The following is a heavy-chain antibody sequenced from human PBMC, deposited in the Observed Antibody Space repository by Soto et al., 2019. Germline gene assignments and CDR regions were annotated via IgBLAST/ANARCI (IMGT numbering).Heavy chain of an antibody. J-gene: IGHJ5*02. D-gene: IGHD7-27*01. V-gene: IGHV1-69*01. CDR3: ATNWGGGLHSEGYNWLDP. CDR1: GGTFSAYT. Sequence: QVQLVQSGAEVKKPGSSVKISCRASGGTFSAYTLSWVRQAPGQGLEWLGGISPIFGTTKYAQKFQGRVTFTAYESAGTAYLELRSLRSDDTAVYYCATNWGGGLHSEGYNWLDPWGQGTRVTVSS. CDR2: ISPIFGTT.